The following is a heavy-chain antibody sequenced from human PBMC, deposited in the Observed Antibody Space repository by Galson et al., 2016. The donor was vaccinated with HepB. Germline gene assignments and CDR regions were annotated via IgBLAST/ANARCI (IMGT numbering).Heavy chain of an antibody. J-gene: IGHJ4*02. CDR3: AREPVRLDDLLTGPPKNPDY. Sequence: SLRLSCAASGFTFNFYGMNWVRQAPGKGLEWVAFIWYDGSNRIYGDSVKGRFTVSRDNAKNSLYLQMNSLGAEDTAVYYCAREPVRLDDLLTGPPKNPDYWGQGTLVTVSS. V-gene: IGHV3-33*01. CDR1: GFTFNFYG. CDR2: IWYDGSNR. D-gene: IGHD3-9*01.